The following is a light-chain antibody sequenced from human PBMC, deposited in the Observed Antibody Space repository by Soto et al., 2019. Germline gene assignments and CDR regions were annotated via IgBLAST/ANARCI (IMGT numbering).Light chain of an antibody. V-gene: IGKV1-33*01. CDR3: LQEIRYTFT. CDR1: QDISNY. CDR2: DXS. J-gene: IGKJ1*01. Sequence: IQMPQAPSSLSASLGDRVTLTXQASQDISNYFNWYQQSPGXAPKXXXYDXSNLDNGCPSRLSGSGSGTDFTSTISRRQHDESVRYDWLQEIRYTFTFGQGTKVEIK.